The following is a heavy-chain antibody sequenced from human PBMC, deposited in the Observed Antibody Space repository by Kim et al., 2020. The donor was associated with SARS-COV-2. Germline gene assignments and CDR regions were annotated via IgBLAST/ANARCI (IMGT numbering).Heavy chain of an antibody. Sequence: ASVKVSCKASGYTFTSYDINWVRQATGQGLEWMGWMNPNSGNTGYAQKFQGRVTMTRNTSISTAYMELSSLRSEDTAVYYCAREYCSSTSCYLRVWFDPWGQGTLVTVSS. V-gene: IGHV1-8*01. CDR2: MNPNSGNT. CDR3: AREYCSSTSCYLRVWFDP. D-gene: IGHD2-2*01. CDR1: GYTFTSYD. J-gene: IGHJ5*02.